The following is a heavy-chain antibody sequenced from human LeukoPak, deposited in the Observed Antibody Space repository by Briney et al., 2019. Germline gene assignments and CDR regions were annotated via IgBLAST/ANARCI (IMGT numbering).Heavy chain of an antibody. CDR3: ARATLVGAFDI. Sequence: ASVTVSCKASGYTFTSYGISWVRQAPGQGLEWMGIINPSGGSTSYAQKFQGRVTMTRDTSTSTVYMELSSLRSEDTAVYYCARATLVGAFDIWGQGTMVTVSS. J-gene: IGHJ3*02. CDR1: GYTFTSYG. V-gene: IGHV1-46*01. CDR2: INPSGGST. D-gene: IGHD2-8*02.